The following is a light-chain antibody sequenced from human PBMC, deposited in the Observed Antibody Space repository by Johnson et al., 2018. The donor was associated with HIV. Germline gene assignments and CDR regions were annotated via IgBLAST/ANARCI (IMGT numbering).Light chain of an antibody. J-gene: IGLJ1*01. CDR1: SSNIGNNY. CDR2: ENN. V-gene: IGLV1-51*02. Sequence: QSVLTQPPSVSAAPGQKVTISCSGSSSNIGNNYVSWYQQLPGTAPKLVMHENNKRPSGIPDRFSGSKSGTSATLGITGLQTGDEADYYCGTWDSSLSVVFGTGTMVTVL. CDR3: GTWDSSLSVV.